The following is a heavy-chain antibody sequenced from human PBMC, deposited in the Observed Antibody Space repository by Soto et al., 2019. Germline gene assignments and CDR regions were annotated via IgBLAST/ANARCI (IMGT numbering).Heavy chain of an antibody. CDR2: IIGSGGST. CDR3: AKDPPNEDYGNYYYYMDV. V-gene: IGHV3-23*01. Sequence: GGSLRLSCAASGFTFSSYAMSWVRQAPGKGLEWVSAIIGSGGSTYYADSVKGRFTIARDNSKNTLYLQMNSLRAEDTAVYYCAKDPPNEDYGNYYYYMDVWGKGTTVTVSS. D-gene: IGHD4-17*01. CDR1: GFTFSSYA. J-gene: IGHJ6*03.